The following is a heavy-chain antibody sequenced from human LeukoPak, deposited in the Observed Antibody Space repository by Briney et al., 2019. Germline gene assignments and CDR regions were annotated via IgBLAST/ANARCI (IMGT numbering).Heavy chain of an antibody. CDR2: ISSSGSTI. CDR3: ARDRTPIGLFDP. D-gene: IGHD1-14*01. Sequence: PGGSLRLSCAASGFTFSDYYMSWLRQAPGKGLEWVSYISSSGSTIYYADSVKGRFTISRDNAKSSLYLQMNSLRAEDTAVYYCARDRTPIGLFDPWGQGTLVTVSS. V-gene: IGHV3-11*01. J-gene: IGHJ5*02. CDR1: GFTFSDYY.